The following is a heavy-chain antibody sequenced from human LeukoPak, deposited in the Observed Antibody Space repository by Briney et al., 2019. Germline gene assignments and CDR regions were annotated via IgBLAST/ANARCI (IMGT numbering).Heavy chain of an antibody. D-gene: IGHD2-21*02. V-gene: IGHV3-7*01. Sequence: GGSLRLSCAASGFTFRRYWMRWVSQAPGKGMEWVGNINQDGSEKYYGDSVKGGCTISRDNANNSLYLQMISLRAEDTAIYYCAREEHCGVDCYPDSWGQGTLVTVSS. CDR1: GFTFRRYW. J-gene: IGHJ4*02. CDR2: INQDGSEK. CDR3: AREEHCGVDCYPDS.